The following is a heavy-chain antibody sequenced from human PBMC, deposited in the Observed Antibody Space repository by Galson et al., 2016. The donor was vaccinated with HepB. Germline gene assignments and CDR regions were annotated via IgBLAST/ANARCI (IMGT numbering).Heavy chain of an antibody. CDR2: INQDANEK. V-gene: IGHV3-7*01. D-gene: IGHD6-19*01. Sequence: SLRLSCAASGFTFTNYWMSWVRQAPGKGLEWVAQINQDANEKYYVDSVKGRSTISRDNAKNSLNLQMNSLRVEDSALYYCARGSSGYYSLLDYWGQGILVTVSS. J-gene: IGHJ4*02. CDR3: ARGSSGYYSLLDY. CDR1: GFTFTNYW.